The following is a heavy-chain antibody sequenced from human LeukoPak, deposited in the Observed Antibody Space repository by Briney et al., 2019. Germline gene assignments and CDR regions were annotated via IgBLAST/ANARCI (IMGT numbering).Heavy chain of an antibody. CDR3: AGRGHRYSRD. J-gene: IGHJ1*01. Sequence: SETLSLTCTVSGDSVSSGYWNWIRQPTGKGLEWIGYIYDSGITDYSPSLKSRLTMSVDASNNQFSLTLSSVTAADTAVYYCAGRGHRYSRDWGQGILVTVCS. CDR2: IYDSGIT. CDR1: GDSVSSGY. D-gene: IGHD2-15*01. V-gene: IGHV4-4*09.